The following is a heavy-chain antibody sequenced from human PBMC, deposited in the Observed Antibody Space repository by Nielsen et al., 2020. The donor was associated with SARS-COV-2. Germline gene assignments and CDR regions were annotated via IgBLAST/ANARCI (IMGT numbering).Heavy chain of an antibody. CDR2: IYYSGST. Sequence: SETLSLTCTVSGGSISSGGYYWSWIRQHPGKGLEWIGYIYYSGSTYYNPSLKSRVTISVDTSKNQFSLKLSSVTAADTAVYYCARDPYCSSTSCHERNNWFDPWGQGTLVTVSS. D-gene: IGHD2-2*01. CDR1: GGSISSGGYY. J-gene: IGHJ5*02. V-gene: IGHV4-31*03. CDR3: ARDPYCSSTSCHERNNWFDP.